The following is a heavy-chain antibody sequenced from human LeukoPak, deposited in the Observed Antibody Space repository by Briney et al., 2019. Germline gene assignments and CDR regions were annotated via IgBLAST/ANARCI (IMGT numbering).Heavy chain of an antibody. V-gene: IGHV3-23*01. D-gene: IGHD5-18*01. CDR3: AKDLGYGYYFDY. Sequence: GGSLRLSCAASGFTFSSYAMSWVRQPPGKGLEWVSAISGSGGSTYYADSVKGRFTISRDNTKNTLYLQMTSLRAEDTAVYYCAKDLGYGYYFDYWGQGTLVTVSS. CDR2: ISGSGGST. CDR1: GFTFSSYA. J-gene: IGHJ4*02.